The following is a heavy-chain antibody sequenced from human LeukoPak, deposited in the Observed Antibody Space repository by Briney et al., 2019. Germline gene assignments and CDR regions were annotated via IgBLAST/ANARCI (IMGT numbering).Heavy chain of an antibody. J-gene: IGHJ4*02. Sequence: PGGSLRLSCAASGLTLSSYAMSWVRQAPGKGLEWVSGISGSGGRTHYADSVKGRFTISRDKSKNTLNLQMNSLRAEDTAVYYCAKYGDESSGYYSDWGQGTLVTVSS. CDR2: ISGSGGRT. CDR1: GLTLSSYA. D-gene: IGHD3-22*01. V-gene: IGHV3-23*01. CDR3: AKYGDESSGYYSD.